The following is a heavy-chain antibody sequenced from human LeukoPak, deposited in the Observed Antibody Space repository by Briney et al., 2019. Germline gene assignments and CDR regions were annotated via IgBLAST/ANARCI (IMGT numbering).Heavy chain of an antibody. CDR2: ISAFNGNA. CDR1: GYIFTTYA. CDR3: ARKYYGSGSYRVDY. D-gene: IGHD3-10*01. J-gene: IGHJ4*02. Sequence: ASVTVSCKASGYIFTTYAITWVRQAPGQGLEWMGGISAFNGNANYAQKFQGRVTLTTDTSTRTAYMELRNLRSDDTAVYYCARKYYGSGSYRVDYWGQGTLVTVSS. V-gene: IGHV1-18*01.